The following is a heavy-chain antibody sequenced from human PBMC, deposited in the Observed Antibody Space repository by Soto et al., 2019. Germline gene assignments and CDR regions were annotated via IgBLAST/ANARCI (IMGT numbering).Heavy chain of an antibody. CDR3: ARTYGFDAFDI. CDR2: IYYSGGT. V-gene: IGHV4-59*01. J-gene: IGHJ3*02. Sequence: QVQLQESGPGLVKPSETLSLTCTVSGGSISSYYWSWIRQPPGKGLEWIGYIYYSGGTNYNPSLKSRVTISVDTSKNQFSLKLSSVTAADTAVYYCARTYGFDAFDIWGQGTMVTVSS. D-gene: IGHD4-17*01. CDR1: GGSISSYY.